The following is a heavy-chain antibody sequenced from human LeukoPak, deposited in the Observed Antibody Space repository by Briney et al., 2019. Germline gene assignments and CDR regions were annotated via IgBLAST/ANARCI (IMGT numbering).Heavy chain of an antibody. CDR3: ARALGYDSSGYYGYYFDY. CDR2: IYYSGST. V-gene: IGHV4-39*07. Sequence: SETLSLTCTVSGGSISSSSYYWGWIRQPPGKGLEWIGSIYYSGSTYYNPSLKSRVTISVDTSKNQFSLKLSSVTAADTAVYYCARALGYDSSGYYGYYFDYWGQGTLVTVSS. J-gene: IGHJ4*02. D-gene: IGHD3-22*01. CDR1: GGSISSSSYY.